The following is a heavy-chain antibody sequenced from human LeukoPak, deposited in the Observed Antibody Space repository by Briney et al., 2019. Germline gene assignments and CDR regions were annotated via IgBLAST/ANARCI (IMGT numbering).Heavy chain of an antibody. Sequence: SSETLSLTCTVSGGSISSYYWSWIRQPPGKGLEWIGYIYYSGSTNYNPSLKSRVTMSVDTSKNQFSLKLSSVTAADTAVYYCARGYGYFDYWGQGTLVTVSS. CDR2: IYYSGST. V-gene: IGHV4-59*01. D-gene: IGHD1-14*01. CDR3: ARGYGYFDY. J-gene: IGHJ4*02. CDR1: GGSISSYY.